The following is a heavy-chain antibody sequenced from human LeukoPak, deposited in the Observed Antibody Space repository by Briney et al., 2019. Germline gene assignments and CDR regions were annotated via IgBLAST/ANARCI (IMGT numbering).Heavy chain of an antibody. J-gene: IGHJ4*02. V-gene: IGHV3-7*04. Sequence: PGGSLRLSCAASGFTFSSYWMSWVRQAPGKGLEWVANIKQDGSEKYYVDSVKGRFTISRDNAKNSLYLQMNSLRAEDTAVYYCARVITMVRGVIREFDYWGLGTLVTVSS. CDR1: GFTFSSYW. CDR2: IKQDGSEK. CDR3: ARVITMVRGVIREFDY. D-gene: IGHD3-10*01.